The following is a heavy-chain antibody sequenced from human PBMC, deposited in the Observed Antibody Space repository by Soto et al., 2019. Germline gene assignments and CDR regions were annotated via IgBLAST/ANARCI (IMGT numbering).Heavy chain of an antibody. D-gene: IGHD6-13*01. Sequence: VQLVESGGGVVQPGTSLRLSCEASGFTFNTYDMHWVRQAPGKGLEWVAVISSDGISKYYADSVKGRFTISRDNSKKTLYLQMNTLRVEDTAVFYCATPIASAGNHYVDYWGQGTLVAVST. J-gene: IGHJ4*02. CDR1: GFTFNTYD. CDR3: ATPIASAGNHYVDY. CDR2: ISSDGISK. V-gene: IGHV3-30*03.